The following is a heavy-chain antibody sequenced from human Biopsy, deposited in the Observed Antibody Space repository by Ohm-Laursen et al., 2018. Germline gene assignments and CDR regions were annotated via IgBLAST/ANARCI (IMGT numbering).Heavy chain of an antibody. Sequence: LSCAASGFTVYNNYMTWVRQPPGKGLEWIGQINQSGTTNYNPSLKSRVSISADASKYEFSLRLTSVTAADTAVYFCGNEVHGRDYWGLGAQVTVSS. CDR1: GFTVYNNY. CDR3: GNEVHGRDY. D-gene: IGHD2-15*01. V-gene: IGHV4-34*08. J-gene: IGHJ4*02. CDR2: INQSGTT.